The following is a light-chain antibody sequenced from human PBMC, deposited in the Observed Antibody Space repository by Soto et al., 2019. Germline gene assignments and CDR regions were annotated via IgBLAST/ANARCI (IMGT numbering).Light chain of an antibody. CDR2: ANR. J-gene: IGLJ2*01. V-gene: IGLV1-40*01. CDR1: SSNIGAGYD. CDR3: QSYGSSLSVV. Sequence: QSVLTQPPSVSGAPGQRVTISCTGSSSNIGAGYDVHWYQQLPGTAPKLLIYANRNRPSGVPDRFSGSKSGSSASLAITGLQVEDEADYYCQSYGSSLSVVFGGGTKLTVL.